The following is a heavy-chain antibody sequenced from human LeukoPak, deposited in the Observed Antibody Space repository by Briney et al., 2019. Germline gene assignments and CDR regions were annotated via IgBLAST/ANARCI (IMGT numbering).Heavy chain of an antibody. V-gene: IGHV4-39*03. Sequence: PSETLSLTCTVSGGSISSSSYYWGWIRQPPGKGLEWIGSIYYSGSTYYNPSLKSRVTISVDTSKNQFSLKLSSVTAADTAVYYCLGYSGYDFDYWGQGTLVTVSS. CDR3: LGYSGYDFDY. CDR2: IYYSGST. D-gene: IGHD5-12*01. J-gene: IGHJ4*02. CDR1: GGSISSSSYY.